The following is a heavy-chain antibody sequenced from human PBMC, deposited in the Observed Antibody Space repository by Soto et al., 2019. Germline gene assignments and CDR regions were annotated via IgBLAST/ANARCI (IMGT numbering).Heavy chain of an antibody. CDR1: GFTFSSYW. D-gene: IGHD4-17*01. V-gene: IGHV3-7*01. CDR3: ARETVDYGDYFDAFDI. CDR2: IKQDGSEK. Sequence: GGSLRLSCAASGFTFSSYWMSWVRQAPGKGLEWVANIKQDGSEKYYVDSVKGRFTISRDNAKNSLYLQMNSLRAEDTAVYYCARETVDYGDYFDAFDIWGQGTMVTVSS. J-gene: IGHJ3*02.